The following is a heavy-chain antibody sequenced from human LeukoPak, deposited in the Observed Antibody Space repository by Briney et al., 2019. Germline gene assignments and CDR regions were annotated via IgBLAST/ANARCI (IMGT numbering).Heavy chain of an antibody. D-gene: IGHD2-2*01. V-gene: IGHV3-74*01. Sequence: GGSLRLSYAASGFTFSSYWMHWVRQAPGKGLVWVSRINTDGSDTSYADSVKGRFTISRDNAKNTLYLQMNSLRVEDTAVYYCATSRSFDYWGQGTLVTVSS. J-gene: IGHJ4*02. CDR2: INTDGSDT. CDR1: GFTFSSYW. CDR3: ATSRSFDY.